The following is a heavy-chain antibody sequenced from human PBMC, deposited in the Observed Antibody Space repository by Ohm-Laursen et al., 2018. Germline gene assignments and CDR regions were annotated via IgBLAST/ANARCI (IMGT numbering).Heavy chain of an antibody. D-gene: IGHD2-15*01. CDR1: AFSLTISN. CDR3: AREDGAYSRRSDIGV. Sequence: SLRLSCAASAFSLTISNMNWVRQAPGTGLEWVSYISDTGSHIYYAGSVRGRFTISRDNAQNSLYLHMSSLRAEDTAIYYCAREDGAYSRRSDIGVWGQGTTVTVSS. V-gene: IGHV3-21*01. CDR2: ISDTGSHI. J-gene: IGHJ6*02.